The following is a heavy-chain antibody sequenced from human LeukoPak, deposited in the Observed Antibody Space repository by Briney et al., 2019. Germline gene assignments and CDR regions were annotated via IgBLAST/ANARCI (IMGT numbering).Heavy chain of an antibody. CDR3: AKGRWSPDY. V-gene: IGHV3-23*01. J-gene: IGHJ4*02. CDR1: GFTFSTYA. D-gene: IGHD1-1*01. CDR2: ISNSGAST. Sequence: GGSLRLSCAASGFTFSTYAMSWVRQAPGKGLEWVSIISNSGASTYYADSVKGRFTISRDNSKNTLYLQMNNLRAEDTAVYYCAKGRWSPDYWGQGTLVTVSS.